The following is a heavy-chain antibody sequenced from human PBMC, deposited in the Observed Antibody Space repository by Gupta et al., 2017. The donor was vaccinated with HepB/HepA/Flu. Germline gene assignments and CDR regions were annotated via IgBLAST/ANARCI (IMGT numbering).Heavy chain of an antibody. J-gene: IGHJ6*02. Sequence: QVQLVQSGAAVKKPGASVKVPCKASGYTFTGYYMHVVRQAPGQGLEWMGWINPNSGGTNYAQKFQGWVTMTRDTSISTAYMELSRLRSDDTAVYYCASSSHDYYYGMDVWGQGTTVTVSS. CDR2: INPNSGGT. D-gene: IGHD6-13*01. CDR1: GYTFTGYY. CDR3: ASSSHDYYYGMDV. V-gene: IGHV1-2*04.